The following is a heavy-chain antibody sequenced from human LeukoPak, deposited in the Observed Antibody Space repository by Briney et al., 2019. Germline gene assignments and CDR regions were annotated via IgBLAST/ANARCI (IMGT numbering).Heavy chain of an antibody. J-gene: IGHJ5*02. CDR2: ISVGGGGT. Sequence: GSLRLSCAASGFTFRSYAMSWVRQAPGKGLEWVSVISVGGGGTYYTDSVKGRSTISRDDSKNTLYLQMSSLRDDDTAIYYCAKGLTNSGWSADPWGQGTPVTVSS. CDR1: GFTFRSYA. D-gene: IGHD6-19*01. V-gene: IGHV3-23*01. CDR3: AKGLTNSGWSADP.